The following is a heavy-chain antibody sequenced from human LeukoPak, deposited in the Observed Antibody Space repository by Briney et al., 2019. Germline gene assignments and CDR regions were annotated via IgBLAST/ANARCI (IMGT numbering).Heavy chain of an antibody. CDR2: TNPNRGNT. J-gene: IGHJ4*02. V-gene: IGHV1-8*01. D-gene: IGHD3-22*01. CDR3: ARVFYDSVY. Sequence: ASVKVSCEASGYTFTSYDINWVRQATGQGPEWMGWTNPNRGNTGYAQKFQGRVTMTRNTSISTAYMELSSLRSETTAVYYCARVFYDSVYWGQGTLVTVSS. CDR1: GYTFTSYD.